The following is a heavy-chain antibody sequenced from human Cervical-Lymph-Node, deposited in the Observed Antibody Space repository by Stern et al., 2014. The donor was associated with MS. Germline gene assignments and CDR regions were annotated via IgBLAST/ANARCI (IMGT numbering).Heavy chain of an antibody. J-gene: IGHJ5*02. CDR1: GYTLVTYG. CDR2: ITAYTANT. CDR3: ARVLYGTTLRARFDP. D-gene: IGHD3-3*01. V-gene: IGHV1-18*01. Sequence: QVQLVESGPEVKKPAASVKVSCKASGYTLVTYGIGWVRLPPCQGLERMGWITAYTANTYYAQKFQDRVTVTTDTSTNTAYMELKSLRSDDTAMYYWARVLYGTTLRARFDPWGQGTPITVSS.